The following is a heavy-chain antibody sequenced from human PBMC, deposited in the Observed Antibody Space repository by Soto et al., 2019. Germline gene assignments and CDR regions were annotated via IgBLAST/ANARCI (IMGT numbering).Heavy chain of an antibody. V-gene: IGHV3-30*18. CDR2: ISYDGSDR. D-gene: IGHD1-26*01. CDR3: AEDLGHADKEGDHYYYGMDV. Sequence: QVQLVESGGGVVQPGRSLRLSCAASGLTFSGYGMHWVRQAPGKGLEWVAIISYDGSDRSYADSVKGRFTTSRDNSKNTLYLQMNSLRAEDTAIYYCAEDLGHADKEGDHYYYGMDVWGQGTTVTVTS. J-gene: IGHJ6*02. CDR1: GLTFSGYG.